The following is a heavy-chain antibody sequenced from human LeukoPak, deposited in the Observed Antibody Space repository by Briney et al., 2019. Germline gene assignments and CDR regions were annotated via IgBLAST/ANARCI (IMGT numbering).Heavy chain of an antibody. D-gene: IGHD4-17*01. CDR1: GFTFSSYG. J-gene: IGHJ4*02. V-gene: IGHV3-30*02. CDR2: IRYDGSNN. Sequence: GGSLRLSCAASGFTFSSYGMHWVRQAPGKGLEWVAFIRYDGSNNYYADSVKGRFTISRDNSKNTLYLQMNSLRAEDTAVYYCAKGSDYLPYYFDYWGQGTLVTVSS. CDR3: AKGSDYLPYYFDY.